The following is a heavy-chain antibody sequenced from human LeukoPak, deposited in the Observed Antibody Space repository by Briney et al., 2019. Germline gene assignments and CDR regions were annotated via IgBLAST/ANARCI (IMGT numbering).Heavy chain of an antibody. J-gene: IGHJ6*02. D-gene: IGHD2-15*01. V-gene: IGHV3-48*01. Sequence: GGSLRLSCAASGFALHFYSLNWVRQAPGKGLEWISFISHMGDTTYYADSVKGRFTISRDNAKNTLFLQMNSLRVEDTAVYCCARSRRGSGYYFGLDVWGRGTTVTVSS. CDR2: ISHMGDTT. CDR1: GFALHFYS. CDR3: ARSRRGSGYYFGLDV.